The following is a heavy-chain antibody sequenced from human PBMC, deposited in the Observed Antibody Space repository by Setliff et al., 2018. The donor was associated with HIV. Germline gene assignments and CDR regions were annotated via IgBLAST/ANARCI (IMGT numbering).Heavy chain of an antibody. V-gene: IGHV4-38-2*01. D-gene: IGHD3-22*01. CDR1: GYSISSGYY. CDR3: ARHCGGYDSSGYGFYYYYYYMDV. J-gene: IGHJ6*03. CDR2: IYHSGST. Sequence: SETLSLTCAVSGYSISSGYYWGWIRQPPGKGLEWIGSIYHSGSTYYNPSLKSRVTISVDTSKNQFSLKLSSVTAADTAVYYCARHCGGYDSSGYGFYYYYYYMDVWGKGTTVTVSS.